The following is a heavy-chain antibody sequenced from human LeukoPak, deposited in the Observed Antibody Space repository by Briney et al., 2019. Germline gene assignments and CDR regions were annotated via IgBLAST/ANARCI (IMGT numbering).Heavy chain of an antibody. V-gene: IGHV4-34*01. Sequence: PSETLSLTCAVYGGSFSGYYWSWIRQPPGNGLEWIGEINHSGSTNYNPSLKSRVTISVDTSKNQFSLKLSSVTAADTAVYYCARPYGGNSLGYWGQRTLVTVSS. D-gene: IGHD4-23*01. J-gene: IGHJ4*02. CDR3: ARPYGGNSLGY. CDR1: GGSFSGYY. CDR2: INHSGST.